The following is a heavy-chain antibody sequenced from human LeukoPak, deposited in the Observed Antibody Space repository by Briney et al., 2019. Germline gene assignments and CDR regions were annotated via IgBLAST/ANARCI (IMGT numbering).Heavy chain of an antibody. CDR3: ARGGCTNGVCYTPNPSYYYYYYMDV. V-gene: IGHV3-7*01. D-gene: IGHD2-8*01. CDR1: GFTFSSYW. J-gene: IGHJ6*03. Sequence: PGGSLRLSCAASGFTFSSYWMSWVRQAPGKGLEWVANIKQDGSEKYYVDSVKGRFTISRDNAKNTLYLQMNSLRAEDTAVYYCARGGCTNGVCYTPNPSYYYYYYMDVWGKGTTVTVSS. CDR2: IKQDGSEK.